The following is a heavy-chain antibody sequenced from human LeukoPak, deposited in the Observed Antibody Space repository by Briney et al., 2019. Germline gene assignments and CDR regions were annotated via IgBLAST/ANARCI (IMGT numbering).Heavy chain of an antibody. J-gene: IGHJ4*02. Sequence: AGGSLRLSCAASGFTFDDYAMHWVRQAPGKGLEWVSGISWNSGSIGYADSVKGRFTISRDNAKNSLYLQMNSLRAEDTALYYCAKDSLYYYDSSGYSYFDYWGQGTLVTVSS. V-gene: IGHV3-9*01. D-gene: IGHD3-22*01. CDR3: AKDSLYYYDSSGYSYFDY. CDR2: ISWNSGSI. CDR1: GFTFDDYA.